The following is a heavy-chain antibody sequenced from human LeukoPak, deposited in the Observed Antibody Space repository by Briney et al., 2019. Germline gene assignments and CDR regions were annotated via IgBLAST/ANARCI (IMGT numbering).Heavy chain of an antibody. V-gene: IGHV3-13*04. CDR2: IGTAGDT. D-gene: IGHD6-13*01. J-gene: IGHJ3*02. Sequence: GGSLRLSCAASGFTFSSYDMHWVRQATGKGLEWVSAIGTAGDTYYPGSVKGRFTISRENAKNSLYPQMNSLRAGDTAVYYCARGRRRPGYSSSWYTHVAFDIWGQGTMVTVSS. CDR3: ARGRRRPGYSSSWYTHVAFDI. CDR1: GFTFSSYD.